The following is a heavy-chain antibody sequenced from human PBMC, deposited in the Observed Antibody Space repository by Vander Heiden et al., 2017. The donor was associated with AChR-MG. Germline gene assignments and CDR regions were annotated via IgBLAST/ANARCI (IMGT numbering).Heavy chain of an antibody. Sequence: EVQLVESGGGLVQPGRSLRLSCAASGFTFDDYAMHGVRQAPGKGLEWVSGISWNSGSIGYADSVKGRFTISRDNAKNSLYLQMNSLRAEDTALYYCAKDGYFGYCSGGSCPRYFDYWGQGTLVTVSS. CDR1: GFTFDDYA. CDR3: AKDGYFGYCSGGSCPRYFDY. CDR2: ISWNSGSI. D-gene: IGHD2-15*01. V-gene: IGHV3-9*01. J-gene: IGHJ4*02.